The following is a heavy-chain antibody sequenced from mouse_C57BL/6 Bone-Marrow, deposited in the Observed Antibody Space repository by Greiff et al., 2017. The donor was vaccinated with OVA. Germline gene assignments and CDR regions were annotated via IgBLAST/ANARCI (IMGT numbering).Heavy chain of an antibody. CDR1: GFTFSSYG. Sequence: DVLLVESGGDLVKPGGSLKLSCAASGFTFSSYGMSWVRQTPDKRLEWVATISTGGSYTYYPDSVKGRFTISRDNAKNTLDLQMSSLMSEETARDYCAGREDVDWYFDVWGTGTTLTVSS. CDR3: AGREDVDWYFDV. J-gene: IGHJ1*03. CDR2: ISTGGSYT. V-gene: IGHV5-6*02.